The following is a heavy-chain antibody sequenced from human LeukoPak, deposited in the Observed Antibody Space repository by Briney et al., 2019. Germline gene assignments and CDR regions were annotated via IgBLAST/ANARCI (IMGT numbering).Heavy chain of an antibody. CDR2: IYYSGST. V-gene: IGHV4-39*01. CDR3: ARHVDSSGYWRD. CDR1: GGSISSSSYY. Sequence: SETLSLTCTVSGGSISSSSYYWGWLRQPPGTGLEWIGRIYYSGSTYYNPSLKSRVTISVDTSKNQFSLKLSSVTAADTAVYYCARHVDSSGYWRDWGQGTLVTVSS. D-gene: IGHD3-22*01. J-gene: IGHJ4*02.